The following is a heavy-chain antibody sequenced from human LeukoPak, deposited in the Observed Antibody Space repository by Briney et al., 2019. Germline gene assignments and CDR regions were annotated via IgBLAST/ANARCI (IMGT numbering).Heavy chain of an antibody. Sequence: PGGSLRLSCAASGFTFSTYTMYWVRHPPGKRLEWVSIIGSSGGGIHYADSVKGRFTIPRDNSKNTLYLQMNSLRAEDTAVYYCAKYYYDSSGYPDPYFDYWGQGTLVTVSS. CDR3: AKYYYDSSGYPDPYFDY. J-gene: IGHJ4*02. V-gene: IGHV3-23*01. D-gene: IGHD3-22*01. CDR1: GFTFSTYT. CDR2: IGSSGGGI.